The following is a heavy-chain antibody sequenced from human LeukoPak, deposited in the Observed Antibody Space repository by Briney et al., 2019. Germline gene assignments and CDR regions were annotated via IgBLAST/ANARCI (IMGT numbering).Heavy chain of an antibody. CDR2: IYYSGST. CDR3: ARVLSVGATRRVPRGHFDY. Sequence: PSETLSLTCTVSGGSISSSSYYWGWIRQPPGKGLEWIGSIYYSGSTYYNPSLKSRVTISVDTSKNQFSLKLSSVTAADTAVYYCARVLSVGATRRVPRGHFDYWGQGTLVTVSS. V-gene: IGHV4-39*07. CDR1: GGSISSSSYY. D-gene: IGHD1-26*01. J-gene: IGHJ4*02.